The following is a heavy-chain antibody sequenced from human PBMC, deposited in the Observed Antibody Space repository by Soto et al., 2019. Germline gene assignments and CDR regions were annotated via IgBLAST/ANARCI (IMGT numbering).Heavy chain of an antibody. V-gene: IGHV3-30-3*01. CDR1: GFTFKNYA. CDR3: AREIESMKGPHHNWGGPGY. CDR2: ISFDGTNT. D-gene: IGHD7-27*01. Sequence: QVQLVESGGGVVQPGRSLTLSCAASGFTFKNYAMHWVRQAPGKGLEWVAVISFDGTNTYYAESVRGRVTISRDNSRNTLYLQMSSLRTEDTALFDCAREIESMKGPHHNWGGPGYWGQGTLVTVSS. J-gene: IGHJ4*02.